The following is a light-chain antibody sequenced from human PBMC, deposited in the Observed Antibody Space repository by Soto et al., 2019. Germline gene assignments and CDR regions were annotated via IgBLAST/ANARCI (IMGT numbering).Light chain of an antibody. CDR1: SSNIGSRT. CDR2: SNT. CDR3: AAWDDSLNGQV. V-gene: IGLV1-44*01. J-gene: IGLJ2*01. Sequence: QYVLTQTPSASGTPGQRITISCSGSSSNIGSRTVNWYQQFPGTAPKVLIYSNTQRPSGVPDRFSASKSGTTASLAISGLQSEEEADYYCAAWDDSLNGQVFGGGTKLTVL.